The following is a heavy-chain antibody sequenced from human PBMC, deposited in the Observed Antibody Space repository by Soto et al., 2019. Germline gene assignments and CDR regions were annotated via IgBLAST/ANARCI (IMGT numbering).Heavy chain of an antibody. CDR2: ISADNGNT. D-gene: IGHD5-18*01. CDR1: GYTFYSHS. V-gene: IGHV1-18*01. CDR3: ARCIQQDYYYGMDV. J-gene: IGHJ6*02. Sequence: ASVKVSCKASGYTFYSHSISWVRQAPGQGLEWMGRISADNGNTKYAQKFRGRVTMTTDTSTSTVYMELRNLRSDDTAVYYCARCIQQDYYYGMDVWGQGTTVAVSS.